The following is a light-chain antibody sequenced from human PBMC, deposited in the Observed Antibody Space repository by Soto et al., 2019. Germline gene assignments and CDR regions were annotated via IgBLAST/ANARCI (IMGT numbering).Light chain of an antibody. Sequence: EVVMTQSPATLSVSPGERATLSCRASQRVSSNLAWYQQKPGQAPRLLIFGASTRATGFPARFSGGGSGTEFTLTISSLQSEDFVVYYCQQYNTWPRTFGQGTKVEIK. J-gene: IGKJ1*01. CDR3: QQYNTWPRT. CDR2: GAS. V-gene: IGKV3-15*01. CDR1: QRVSSN.